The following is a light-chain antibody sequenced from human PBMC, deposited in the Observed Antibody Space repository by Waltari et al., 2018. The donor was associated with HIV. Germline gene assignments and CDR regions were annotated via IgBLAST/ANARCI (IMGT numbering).Light chain of an antibody. J-gene: IGLJ1*01. Sequence: QSALTQPRSVSGSPRQTVTISCRGTSRDIGGYNYVSWYQQHPAEAPRLMIYDVKKRPSGVPDRFSGSKSGNTASLTISGLQAEDEADYYCCSYAGSNTFYVFGTGTEVTVL. CDR1: SRDIGGYNY. CDR2: DVK. V-gene: IGLV2-11*01. CDR3: CSYAGSNTFYV.